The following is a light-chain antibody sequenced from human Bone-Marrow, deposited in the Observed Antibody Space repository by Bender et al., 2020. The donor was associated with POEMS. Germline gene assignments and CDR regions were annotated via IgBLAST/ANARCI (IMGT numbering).Light chain of an antibody. CDR2: KSH. V-gene: IGLV1-47*01. CDR1: NSNIGTNY. Sequence: QSVLTQPPSASGTPGQRVTISCSGSNSNIGTNYVYWYQQLPGTAPKLLIYKSHQRPSGVPDRFSGSKSGNTASLTVSGLQAEDESDYYCASYAGKSVVFGGGTKLTVL. CDR3: ASYAGKSVV. J-gene: IGLJ2*01.